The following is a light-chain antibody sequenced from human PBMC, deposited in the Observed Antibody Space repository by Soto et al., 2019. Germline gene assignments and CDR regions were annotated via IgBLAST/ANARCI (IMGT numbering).Light chain of an antibody. V-gene: IGKV3-20*01. Sequence: IVLTQSPGTLSLSPGERATLSCRASQSVTSSYLAWYQQKPGQAPRLLIYGASSRATGIPDRFSGSGSGTDFTLTISRLEPEDFAVFYCQQYGSPPLTFGGGTKVDIK. CDR3: QQYGSPPLT. CDR1: QSVTSSY. CDR2: GAS. J-gene: IGKJ4*01.